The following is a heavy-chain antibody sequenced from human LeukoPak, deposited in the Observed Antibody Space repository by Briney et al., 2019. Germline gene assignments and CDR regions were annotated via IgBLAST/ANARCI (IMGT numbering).Heavy chain of an antibody. CDR2: INHSGST. J-gene: IGHJ4*02. V-gene: IGHV4-34*01. CDR1: GGSFSGYY. D-gene: IGHD2-2*01. Sequence: SETQSLTCAVYGGSFSGYYWSRIRQPPGKGLEWIGEINHSGSTNYNPSLKSRVTISVDTSKNQFSLKLSSVTAADTAVYYCAREGDLDCRSTSCYQYWGQGTLVTVSS. CDR3: AREGDLDCRSTSCYQY.